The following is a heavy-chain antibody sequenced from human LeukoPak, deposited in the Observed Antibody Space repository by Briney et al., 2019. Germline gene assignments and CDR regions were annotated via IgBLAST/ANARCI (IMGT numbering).Heavy chain of an antibody. Sequence: GRSLRLSCAASGFTFSSYGMHWVRQAPGKGLEWVAVIWYDGSNKYYADSVKGRFTISRDISKNTLYLQMNSLRAEDTAVYYCAKGGAAAGIDYFDYWGQGTLVTVSS. J-gene: IGHJ4*02. CDR1: GFTFSSYG. V-gene: IGHV3-33*06. D-gene: IGHD6-13*01. CDR3: AKGGAAAGIDYFDY. CDR2: IWYDGSNK.